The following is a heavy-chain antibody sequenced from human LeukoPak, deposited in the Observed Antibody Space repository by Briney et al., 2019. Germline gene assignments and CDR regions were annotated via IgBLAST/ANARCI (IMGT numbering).Heavy chain of an antibody. V-gene: IGHV3-7*01. CDR2: MNQDGSER. Sequence: GGSLRLSCAASGFTFSSYWMTWVRQAPGKGLEWVASMNQDGSERYYVDSSRGRFTISRDNAKNSLSLQMNSLRAEDTAVYYCARDPERGSYFDYWGRGTPVTVSS. J-gene: IGHJ4*02. CDR3: ARDPERGSYFDY. D-gene: IGHD1-26*01. CDR1: GFTFSSYW.